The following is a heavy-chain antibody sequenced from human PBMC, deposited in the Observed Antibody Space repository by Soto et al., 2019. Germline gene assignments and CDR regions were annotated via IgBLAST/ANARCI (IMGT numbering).Heavy chain of an antibody. V-gene: IGHV4-59*01. Sequence: SETLSLTCTVSGGSISSYYWSWIRQPPGKGLEWIGYIYYSGSTNYNPSLKSRGTISVDTSKNQFSLKLSSVTAADTPVYYCARGRSTIFGVVPWFDPRGQGTLVNVTS. D-gene: IGHD3-3*01. J-gene: IGHJ5*02. CDR1: GGSISSYY. CDR3: ARGRSTIFGVVPWFDP. CDR2: IYYSGST.